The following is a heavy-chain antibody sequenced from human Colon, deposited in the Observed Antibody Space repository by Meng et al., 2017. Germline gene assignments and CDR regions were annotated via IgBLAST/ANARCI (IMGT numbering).Heavy chain of an antibody. J-gene: IGHJ4*02. Sequence: QLQEAGQRLVRPSGTLHLTREGSEGSVSTTDWWRWGRESPGKGLMWILQIYQTGSTNYNSSLNRRVTISLDKPKNEFSQRMNSVTAADTAVYYCATQGSTSSTNCHAPRKWGQGTLVTVSS. CDR1: EGSVSTTDW. CDR2: IYQTGST. CDR3: ATQGSTSSTNCHAPRK. D-gene: IGHD2-2*01. V-gene: IGHV4-4*02.